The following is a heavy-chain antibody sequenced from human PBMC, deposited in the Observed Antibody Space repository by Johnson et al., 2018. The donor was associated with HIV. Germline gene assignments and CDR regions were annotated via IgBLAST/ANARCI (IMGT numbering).Heavy chain of an antibody. Sequence: QVQLVESGGGVVQPGRSLRLSCAASGFTFSSYGMHWVRQAPGKGLEWVAVIWYDGSNKYYADSVKGRFTISRDNSKNTLYLQMNSLRAGDTAVYYCARDGGFVGAFDIWGQGTMVIVSS. D-gene: IGHD3-16*01. CDR1: GFTFSSYG. V-gene: IGHV3-33*01. CDR3: ARDGGFVGAFDI. J-gene: IGHJ3*02. CDR2: IWYDGSNK.